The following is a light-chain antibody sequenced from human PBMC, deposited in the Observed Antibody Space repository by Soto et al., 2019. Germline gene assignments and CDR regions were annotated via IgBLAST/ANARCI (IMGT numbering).Light chain of an antibody. CDR2: EGS. V-gene: IGLV2-23*03. J-gene: IGLJ1*01. Sequence: QSVLTQPASVSGSPGKSITISCTGTRSDVGSYNLVSWYQQHPGKAPKRMIYEGSKRPSGVSNRFSGSKSGNTASLTISGLQAEDEADYYCCSYAGSSTFEVFGTGTKLTVL. CDR1: RSDVGSYNL. CDR3: CSYAGSSTFEV.